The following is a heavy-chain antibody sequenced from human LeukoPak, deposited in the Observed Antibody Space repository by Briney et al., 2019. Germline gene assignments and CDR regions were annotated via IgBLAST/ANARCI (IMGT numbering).Heavy chain of an antibody. Sequence: APVKVSCKASGYTFTSYDINWVRQATGQGLEWMGWMHPNSGNTGYAQNFQGRVTMTRNTSTSTAYMELSSLRSEDTAVYYCARGGPVAATHKYFQHWGQGTLVTVSS. CDR1: GYTFTSYD. CDR3: ARGGPVAATHKYFQH. V-gene: IGHV1-8*01. D-gene: IGHD6-19*01. CDR2: MHPNSGNT. J-gene: IGHJ1*01.